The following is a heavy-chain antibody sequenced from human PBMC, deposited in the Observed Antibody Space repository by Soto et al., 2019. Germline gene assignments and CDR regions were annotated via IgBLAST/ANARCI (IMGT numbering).Heavy chain of an antibody. CDR1: GGSISSGGYY. CDR2: IYYSGST. J-gene: IGHJ5*02. V-gene: IGHV4-31*03. D-gene: IGHD2-2*01. CDR3: ARGGPVVPAATYNWFDP. Sequence: SETLSLTCTVSGGSISSGGYYWSWISQHPGKGLEWIGYIYYSGSTYYNPSLKSRVTISVDTSKNQFSLKLSSVTAADTALYYCARGGPVVPAATYNWFDPWGQGTLVTVSS.